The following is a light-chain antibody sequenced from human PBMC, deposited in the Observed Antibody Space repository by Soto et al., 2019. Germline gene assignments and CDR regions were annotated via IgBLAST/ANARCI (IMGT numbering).Light chain of an antibody. Sequence: DIQMTQSPSSLPASVGDRVTITCRACQCISRYLNWYQQESGKAPKLLIYAASTLQSGVPSRFSGSGFGTDFALTISSLQPEDFATYYCQQSYSTPPITFGRGTRLEIK. CDR1: QCISRY. J-gene: IGKJ5*01. V-gene: IGKV1-39*01. CDR2: AAS. CDR3: QQSYSTPPIT.